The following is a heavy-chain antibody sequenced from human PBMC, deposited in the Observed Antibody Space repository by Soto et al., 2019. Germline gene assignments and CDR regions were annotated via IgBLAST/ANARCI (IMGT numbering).Heavy chain of an antibody. CDR3: GRDLQVGVIYFDP. CDR1: GFIFSTYG. D-gene: IGHD1-26*01. Sequence: QVQVVESGGGVVQPGTSLTLSCVTSGFIFSTYGMHWVRQAPGKGLEWVAAIQSDGSKEYYADSVKGRFSISRDDSRNTLYLQMNCLRVDDTAQYYCGRDLQVGVIYFDPWGQGTLVTVSS. CDR2: IQSDGSKE. J-gene: IGHJ5*02. V-gene: IGHV3-33*05.